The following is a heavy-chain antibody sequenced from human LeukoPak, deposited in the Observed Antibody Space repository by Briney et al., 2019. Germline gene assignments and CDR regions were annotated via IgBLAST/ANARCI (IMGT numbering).Heavy chain of an antibody. J-gene: IGHJ4*02. Sequence: QPGGSLRLSCAASGFTFSTYYMHWVRQAPGKGLVWVSRINSDGSNTRYADSVKGRFTISRDNSKNTLFLQMNSLRAEDTAVYYCAREAVTRNYFDYWGQGTLVTVSS. CDR2: INSDGSNT. CDR1: GFTFSTYY. D-gene: IGHD4-17*01. CDR3: AREAVTRNYFDY. V-gene: IGHV3-74*01.